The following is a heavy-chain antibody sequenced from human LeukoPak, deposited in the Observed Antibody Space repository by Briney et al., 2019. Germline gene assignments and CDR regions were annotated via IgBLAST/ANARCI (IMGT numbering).Heavy chain of an antibody. CDR3: VRGPDIVVVPAAILDYYYYMDV. CDR2: INPNSGGT. J-gene: IGHJ6*03. V-gene: IGHV1-2*02. CDR1: GYTFTGYY. Sequence: ASVKVSCKASGYTFTGYYMHWVRQAPGQGLEWMGWINPNSGGTNYAQKFQGRVTMTRDTSISTAYMELSRLRSDDTAVYYCVRGPDIVVVPAAILDYYYYMDVWGKGTTVTVSS. D-gene: IGHD2-2*02.